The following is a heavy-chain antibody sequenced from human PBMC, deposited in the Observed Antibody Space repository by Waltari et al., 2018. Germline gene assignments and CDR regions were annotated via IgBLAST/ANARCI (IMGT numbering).Heavy chain of an antibody. J-gene: IGHJ4*02. CDR1: GFTFSSYS. Sequence: EVQLVESGGGLVQPGGSLSLSCAASGFTFSSYSMNWVRQAPGKGLEWVSYISSSSSTIYYADSVKGRFTSSRDNAKNSLYLQMNSLRAEDTAVYYCARDENNWNYDDYFDYWGQGTLVTVSS. CDR2: ISSSSSTI. CDR3: ARDENNWNYDDYFDY. D-gene: IGHD1-7*01. V-gene: IGHV3-48*04.